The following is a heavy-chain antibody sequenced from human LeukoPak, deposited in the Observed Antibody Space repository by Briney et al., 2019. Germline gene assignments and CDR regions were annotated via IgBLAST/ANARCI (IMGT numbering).Heavy chain of an antibody. J-gene: IGHJ3*02. CDR1: GFTFNNYA. CDR3: AKDPHYYDYLDAFDI. D-gene: IGHD3-22*01. Sequence: GGSLRLSCAVSGFTFNNYAMSWVRQAPGKGLEWVSTLSGGGDSTYYADYVKGRFTVSRDNSKNTLYLQMNSLRAEDTAVYYCAKDPHYYDYLDAFDIWGQGTLVTVSS. V-gene: IGHV3-23*01. CDR2: LSGGGDST.